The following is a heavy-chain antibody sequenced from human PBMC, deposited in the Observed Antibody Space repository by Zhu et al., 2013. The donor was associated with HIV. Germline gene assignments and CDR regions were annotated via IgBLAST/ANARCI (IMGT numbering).Heavy chain of an antibody. D-gene: IGHD3-16*02. Sequence: QVQVVQSGAEVKKPGASVKVSCKASGYTFTGYYLHWVRQAPGQGLQWMGWINPNNGGTNYAQKFQGRVTMTRDTSITTAYMELSRLRPDDTAVYYCARGLGSYRYTACWFDPWGQGTPVTGLL. CDR3: ARGLGSYRYTACWFDP. V-gene: IGHV1-2*02. CDR2: INPNNGGT. J-gene: IGHJ5*02. CDR1: GYTFTGYY.